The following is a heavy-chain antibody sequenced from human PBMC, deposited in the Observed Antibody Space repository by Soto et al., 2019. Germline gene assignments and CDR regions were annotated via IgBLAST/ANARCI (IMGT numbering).Heavy chain of an antibody. Sequence: QVQLVQSGAEVKHPGASVKVSCKATGYTFTRYAMHWLRQAPGQRLEWMGWINVGNGDTKYSQRFQGRVTITRDTSASTAYMELSSLRSEDTAVYYCARDEYYGSGYAFDIWGQGTMVTVSS. J-gene: IGHJ3*02. D-gene: IGHD3-10*01. V-gene: IGHV1-3*01. CDR2: INVGNGDT. CDR1: GYTFTRYA. CDR3: ARDEYYGSGYAFDI.